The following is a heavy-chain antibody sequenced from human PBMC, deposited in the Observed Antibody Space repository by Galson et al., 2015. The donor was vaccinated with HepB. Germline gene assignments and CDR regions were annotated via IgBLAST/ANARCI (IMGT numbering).Heavy chain of an antibody. CDR3: ATYYGRSYPDAFEI. Sequence: SETLSLTCTVSGGSINNYYWSWIRQPPGKGLEWIGYISYSGGTNYNPSLKSRVTISIDTSQNHFSLNLSSVTAADTAVYYCATYYGRSYPDAFEIWGQGTMVTV. CDR2: ISYSGGT. V-gene: IGHV4-59*01. CDR1: GGSINNYY. J-gene: IGHJ3*02. D-gene: IGHD3-10*02.